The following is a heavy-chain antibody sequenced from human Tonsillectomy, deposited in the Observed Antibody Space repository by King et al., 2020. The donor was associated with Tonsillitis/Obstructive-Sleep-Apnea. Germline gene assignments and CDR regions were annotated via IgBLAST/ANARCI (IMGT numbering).Heavy chain of an antibody. Sequence: QLVQSGSELKKPGASVKVSCKASGYTFTNSTLHWVRQAPGQGLEWMGWINTNTGNPTYAQGFTGRCVFSLAPSVRTAYLQFSSLKAEDADVYYCAREVVVEPAPYGWFDPWGQGTLVTVSS. V-gene: IGHV7-4-1*02. D-gene: IGHD2-2*01. CDR3: AREVVVEPAPYGWFDP. CDR1: GYTFTNST. CDR2: INTNTGNP. J-gene: IGHJ5*02.